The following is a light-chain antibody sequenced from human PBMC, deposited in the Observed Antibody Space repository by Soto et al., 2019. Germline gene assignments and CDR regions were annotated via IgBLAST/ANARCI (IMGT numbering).Light chain of an antibody. CDR1: VSDVGSFGP. CDR2: EGN. CDR3: CSYVGAMTYV. V-gene: IGLV2-23*01. Sequence: QSALTQPASVSGSPGQSITISCTGSVSDVGSFGPVSWFQQHPGQVPKLIIYEGNRRPSGVSSRFSGSKSGNTASLTISGLQAEDEADYYCCSYVGAMTYVFGAGTKLTVL. J-gene: IGLJ1*01.